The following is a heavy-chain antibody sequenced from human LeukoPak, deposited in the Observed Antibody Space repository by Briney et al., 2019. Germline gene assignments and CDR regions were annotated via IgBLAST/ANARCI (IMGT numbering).Heavy chain of an antibody. D-gene: IGHD3-3*01. CDR2: IIPILGIA. V-gene: IGHV1-69*02. CDR1: GGTFSSYT. Sequence: GASVKVSCKASGGTFSSYTISWVRQAPGQGLEWMGRIIPILGIANYAQKFQGRVTITADKSTSTAYMELSSLRSEDTAVYYCARVKERFLEWLSEDDAFDIWGQGTMVTVSS. J-gene: IGHJ3*02. CDR3: ARVKERFLEWLSEDDAFDI.